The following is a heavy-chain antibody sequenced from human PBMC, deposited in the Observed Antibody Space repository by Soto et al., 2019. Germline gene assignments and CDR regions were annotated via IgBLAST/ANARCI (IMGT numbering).Heavy chain of an antibody. J-gene: IGHJ5*02. CDR3: ARDPHNIVPAATNWFDP. Sequence: GGSLRLSCAASGFTFSSYSMNWVRQAPGKGLEWVSSISSSSSYIYYADSVKGRFTISRDNAKNSLYLQMNSLRAEDTAVYYCARDPHNIVPAATNWFDPWGQGTLVTVSS. D-gene: IGHD2-2*01. CDR2: ISSSSSYI. CDR1: GFTFSSYS. V-gene: IGHV3-21*01.